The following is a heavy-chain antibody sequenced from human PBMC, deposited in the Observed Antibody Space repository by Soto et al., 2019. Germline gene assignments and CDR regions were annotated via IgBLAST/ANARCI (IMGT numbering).Heavy chain of an antibody. CDR3: ARTYVGPPLIYFDY. CDR2: IYYSGST. CDR1: GGSISSYY. Sequence: SETLSLTCTVPGGSISSYYWSWIRQPPGKGLEWIGYIYYSGSTNYNPSLKSRVTISVDTSKNQFSLKLSSVTAADTAVYYCARTYVGPPLIYFDYWGQGTLVTVS. V-gene: IGHV4-59*08. D-gene: IGHD3-16*01. J-gene: IGHJ4*02.